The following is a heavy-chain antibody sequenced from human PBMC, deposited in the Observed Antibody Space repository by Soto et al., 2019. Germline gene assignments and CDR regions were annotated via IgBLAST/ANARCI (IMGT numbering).Heavy chain of an antibody. CDR2: INPNSGGT. V-gene: IGHV1-2*02. Sequence: ASVKVSCKASGYTFTGYYMHWVRPAPGQGLEWMGWINPNSGGTNYAQKFQGRVTMTRDTSISTAYMELSRLRSDDTAVYYCARVWVAALSQNNWFDPWGQGTLVTVS. CDR3: ARVWVAALSQNNWFDP. CDR1: GYTFTGYY. D-gene: IGHD6-6*01. J-gene: IGHJ5*02.